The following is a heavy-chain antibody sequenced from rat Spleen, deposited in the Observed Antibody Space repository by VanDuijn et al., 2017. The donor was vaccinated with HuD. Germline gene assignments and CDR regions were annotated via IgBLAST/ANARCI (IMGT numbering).Heavy chain of an antibody. CDR2: ISSDGSST. V-gene: IGHV5-29*01. Sequence: EVQLVESGGGLVQPGRSLKLSCAASGFTFSNYGMAWVRQAPTKGLEWVASISSDGSSTYYRDSVKGRFTISRDNAKSSLYLQMNSLRSEDTATYYCTREGNSGYDYWGQGVMVTVSS. D-gene: IGHD4-3*01. CDR3: TREGNSGYDY. CDR1: GFTFSNYG. J-gene: IGHJ2*01.